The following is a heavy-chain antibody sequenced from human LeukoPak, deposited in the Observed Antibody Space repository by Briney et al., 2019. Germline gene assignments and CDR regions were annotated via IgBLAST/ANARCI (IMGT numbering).Heavy chain of an antibody. CDR1: GFNFANRA. D-gene: IGHD2-21*02. Sequence: GGPLRLSCAASGFNFANRAMSWVRQTAEKGLEWVSAISSGGDITYYADSVKGRFTISRDNSKDTLFLQMHSLRPGDTAVYYCVREDTPATANYWGQGTLVTISS. J-gene: IGHJ4*02. CDR3: VREDTPATANY. V-gene: IGHV3-23*01. CDR2: ISSGGDIT.